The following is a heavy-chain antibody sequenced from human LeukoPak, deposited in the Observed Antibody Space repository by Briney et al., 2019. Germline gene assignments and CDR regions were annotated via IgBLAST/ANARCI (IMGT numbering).Heavy chain of an antibody. D-gene: IGHD3-10*01. CDR2: IKLDGTTK. J-gene: IGHJ3*02. Sequence: GGSLRLSCTASGINFSNYWMSWVRQAPGKGLEWVANIKLDGTTKDYVDSVKGRFTIFRDNAKNSLYLQMNNLRGDDTAVYYCARVFDWDGSGSYYNSGAFDIWGQGTMVTVSS. CDR3: ARVFDWDGSGSYYNSGAFDI. CDR1: GINFSNYW. V-gene: IGHV3-7*01.